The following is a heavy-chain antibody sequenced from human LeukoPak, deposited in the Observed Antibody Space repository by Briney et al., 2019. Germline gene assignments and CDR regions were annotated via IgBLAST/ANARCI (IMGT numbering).Heavy chain of an antibody. D-gene: IGHD4-11*01. Sequence: PGRSLRLSCATSGFTLSSYAMHWVRQAQGKGLEWVAVVSFDGNTKDYADSVKGRFTISRDSSKNTLYLQMNSLRAEDTAVYYCARAPGGLYSDSYYNLDYWGQGTLVTVSS. CDR3: ARAPGGLYSDSYYNLDY. CDR2: VSFDGNTK. CDR1: GFTLSSYA. V-gene: IGHV3-30-3*01. J-gene: IGHJ4*02.